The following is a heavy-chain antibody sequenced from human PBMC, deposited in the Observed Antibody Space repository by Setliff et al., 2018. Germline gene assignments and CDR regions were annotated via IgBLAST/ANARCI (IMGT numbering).Heavy chain of an antibody. D-gene: IGHD3-16*01. J-gene: IGHJ4*02. V-gene: IGHV3-7*01. CDR3: ARDRGGGLYDY. CDR1: GFSFSIFW. Sequence: GSLRLSCAGSGFSFSIFWMSWVRQAPGKGLEWVATIKQDGSEKFYVDSVKGRFTISRDNAKNSLYLQMDSLRVEDTAMYFCARDRGGGLYDYWGRGTLVTVS. CDR2: IKQDGSEK.